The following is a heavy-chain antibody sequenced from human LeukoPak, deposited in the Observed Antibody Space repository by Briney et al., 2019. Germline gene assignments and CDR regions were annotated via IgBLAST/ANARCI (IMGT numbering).Heavy chain of an antibody. J-gene: IGHJ4*02. Sequence: GGSLRLSCAASGFTFSSYGMHCVRRAPGKGLEWVAIIWYDGSNKYYADSVKGRFTVSKDNSKNTLYLQMNSLRAEDTAVYYCATDQYHLPDYWGQGTLVTVSS. V-gene: IGHV3-33*01. CDR1: GFTFSSYG. CDR2: IWYDGSNK. D-gene: IGHD2-2*01. CDR3: ATDQYHLPDY.